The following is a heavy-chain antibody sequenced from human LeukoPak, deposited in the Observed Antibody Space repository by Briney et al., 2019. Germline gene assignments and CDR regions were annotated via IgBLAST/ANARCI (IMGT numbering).Heavy chain of an antibody. V-gene: IGHV7-4-1*02. Sequence: ASVKVSCKASGYTFTSYAMNWVRQAPGQGLEWMGWINTNTGNPTYAQGFTGRFVFSLDTSVSTAYLQISSLKAADTAVYYCTRNSDDYGDRFDPWGQGTLVTVSS. CDR1: GYTFTSYA. D-gene: IGHD4-17*01. CDR3: TRNSDDYGDRFDP. CDR2: INTNTGNP. J-gene: IGHJ5*02.